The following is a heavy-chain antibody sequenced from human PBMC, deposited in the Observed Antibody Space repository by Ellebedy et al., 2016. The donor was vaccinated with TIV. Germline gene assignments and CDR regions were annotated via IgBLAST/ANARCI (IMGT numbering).Heavy chain of an antibody. Sequence: GESLKISCAAFGFTFGSFAMHWVRQAPGKGLEWLSVISGDGVNTYSAASVKGRFTITRDTFKNTLFLQVNRLRAEDTAVYYCAKGSSSGFNYDRVGFQYWGQGTLVTVSS. D-gene: IGHD3-22*01. CDR1: GFTFGSFA. CDR3: AKGSSSGFNYDRVGFQY. CDR2: ISGDGVNT. J-gene: IGHJ4*02. V-gene: IGHV3-23*01.